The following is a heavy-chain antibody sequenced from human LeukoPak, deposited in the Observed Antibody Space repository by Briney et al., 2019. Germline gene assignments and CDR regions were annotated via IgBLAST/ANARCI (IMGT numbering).Heavy chain of an antibody. CDR3: ARIRITMVRGVIPGPPFDY. V-gene: IGHV4-34*01. D-gene: IGHD3-10*01. Sequence: SETLSLTCAVYGGSFSGYYWSWIRQPPGKGLEWIGEINHSGSTNYNPSLKSRVTISVDTSKNQFSLKLSSVTAADTAVYYCARIRITMVRGVIPGPPFDYWGQGTLVTVSS. CDR1: GGSFSGYY. J-gene: IGHJ4*02. CDR2: INHSGST.